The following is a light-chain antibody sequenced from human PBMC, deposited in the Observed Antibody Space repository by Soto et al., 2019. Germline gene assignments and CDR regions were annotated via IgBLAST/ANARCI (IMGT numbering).Light chain of an antibody. CDR1: QGISSY. V-gene: IGKV1-8*01. CDR2: AAS. Sequence: AIRMTQSPSSFSASTGDRVTITCRASQGISSYLAWYQQKPGKAPKLLIYAASTLQSGVPSRFSGSGSGTDFTLTISCLQSEDFATDYCQQYYSYPLGFGQGTKVEIK. CDR3: QQYYSYPLG. J-gene: IGKJ1*01.